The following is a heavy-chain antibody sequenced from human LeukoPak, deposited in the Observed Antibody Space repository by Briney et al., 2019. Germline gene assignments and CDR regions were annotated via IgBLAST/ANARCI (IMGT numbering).Heavy chain of an antibody. CDR3: ARHIGGGIEDMDV. D-gene: IGHD3-16*02. CDR2: IYVTGT. V-gene: IGHV4-59*08. Sequence: SETLSLTCTVSGGSIGTYYWSWVRQSPGTGLEWIGYIYVTGTRYNPYLQSRVTISVDRSRNQFFLKMTSVTAADTAVYYCARHIGGGIEDMDVWGRGTKVNVSS. CDR1: GGSIGTYY. J-gene: IGHJ6*03.